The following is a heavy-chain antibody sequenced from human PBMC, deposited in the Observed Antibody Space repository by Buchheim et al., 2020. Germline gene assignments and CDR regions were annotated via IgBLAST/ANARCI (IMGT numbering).Heavy chain of an antibody. D-gene: IGHD6-6*01. V-gene: IGHV4-30-4*01. CDR1: GGSVTNGDYY. CDR3: ARGSRRNFDY. CDR2: ISFSGST. Sequence: QVQLQESGPGLVRPSQTLSLTCTVSGGSVTNGDYYWTWIRQTPGKGLEWIGFISFSGSTSYNPSLGSRVSISLDMSKNHFSLRLSSVTAADTAVYYCARGSRRNFDYWGQGTL. J-gene: IGHJ4*02.